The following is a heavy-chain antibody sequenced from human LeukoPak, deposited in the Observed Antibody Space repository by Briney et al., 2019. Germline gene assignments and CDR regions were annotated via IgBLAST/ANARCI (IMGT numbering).Heavy chain of an antibody. V-gene: IGHV1-46*01. CDR1: GYTFTSYY. CDR2: INASGGST. Sequence: GASVKVSCKASGYTFTSYYMHWVRQAPGQGLEWMGIINASGGSTSYAQKFQGRVTMTRDTSTSTVYMELSSLRSEDTAVYYCARDWSPNIAAAETYYFDYWGQGTLVTVSS. J-gene: IGHJ4*02. CDR3: ARDWSPNIAAAETYYFDY. D-gene: IGHD6-13*01.